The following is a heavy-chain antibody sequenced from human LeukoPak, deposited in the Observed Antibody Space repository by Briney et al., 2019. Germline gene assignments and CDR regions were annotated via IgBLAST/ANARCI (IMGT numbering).Heavy chain of an antibody. CDR1: GYTFTSYG. D-gene: IGHD3-22*01. J-gene: IGHJ5*02. V-gene: IGHV1-69*05. CDR2: IIPIFGTA. CDR3: ARSPTYYYDSSGYYEFAWFDP. Sequence: ASVKVSCKASGYTFTSYGISWVRQAPGQGLEWMGRIIPIFGTANYAQKFQGRVTITTDESTSTAYMELSSLRTEDTAVYYCARSPTYYYDSSGYYEFAWFDPWGQGTLVTVSS.